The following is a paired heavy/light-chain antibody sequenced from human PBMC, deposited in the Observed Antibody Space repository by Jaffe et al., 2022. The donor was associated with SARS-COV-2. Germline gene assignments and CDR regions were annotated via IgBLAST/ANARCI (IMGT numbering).Light chain of an antibody. CDR2: DNN. CDR1: SSNIGNNY. V-gene: IGLV1-51*01. CDR3: GTWDSSLNTVV. Sequence: QSVLTQPPSVSAAPGQKVTISCSGSSSNIGNNYVSWYQQLPGTAPKLLIYDNNKRPSGIPDRFSGSKSGTSATLGITGLQTGDEADYYCGTWDSSLNTVVFGGGTKLTVL. J-gene: IGLJ2*01.
Heavy chain of an antibody. CDR3: ASTHLNIAARGAGNGFDP. V-gene: IGHV4-61*02. J-gene: IGHJ5*02. CDR1: GGSISSGSYY. Sequence: QVQLQESGPGLVKPSETLSLTCSVSGGSISSGSYYWSWIRQPAGKGLEWLGRIYTSGSTNYNPSLKSRVNISVDTSKNQFSLKLSSVTAADTAVYYCASTHLNIAARGAGNGFDPWGQGTLVTVSS. D-gene: IGHD6-6*01. CDR2: IYTSGST.